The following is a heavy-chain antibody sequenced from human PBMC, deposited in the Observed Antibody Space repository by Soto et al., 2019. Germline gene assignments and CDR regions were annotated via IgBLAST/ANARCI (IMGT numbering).Heavy chain of an antibody. V-gene: IGHV4-4*02. CDR3: AREGYNYDYNY. CDR2: IHHSGII. J-gene: IGHJ4*02. Sequence: SETLSLTCAVSGDSISSSNWWTWVRQPPGKGLEWIGKIHHSGIINYNPSLKSRVTISLDKAKNQFSLKLYSVTAADTAVYYCAREGYNYDYNYWGQGTLVTVSS. D-gene: IGHD5-18*01. CDR1: GDSISSSNW.